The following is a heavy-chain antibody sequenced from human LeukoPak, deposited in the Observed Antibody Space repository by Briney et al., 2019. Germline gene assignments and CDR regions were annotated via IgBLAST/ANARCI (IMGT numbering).Heavy chain of an antibody. D-gene: IGHD1-7*01. V-gene: IGHV4-34*01. J-gene: IGHJ6*02. CDR1: GGSFSGYY. CDR2: ISHSGST. Sequence: ASETLSLTCAVYGGSFSGYYWSWIRQPPGKGLEWIGEISHSGSTNYNPSLKSRVTISVDTSKNQFSLKLSSVTAADTAVHYCARGRKTTTSITGTTRYYYYGMDVWGQGTTVTVSS. CDR3: ARGRKTTTSITGTTRYYYYGMDV.